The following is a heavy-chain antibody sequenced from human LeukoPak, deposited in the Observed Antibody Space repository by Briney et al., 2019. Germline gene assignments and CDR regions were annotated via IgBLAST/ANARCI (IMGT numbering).Heavy chain of an antibody. Sequence: SSETLSLTCTVSGGSISSYYWSWIRQPPGEGLELIGYIYDSGNTNYNPSVRSRVTISGDTSKNQFSLKLSSVTAADTAVYYCARLRSGYDAFDYWGQGTLVTVSS. J-gene: IGHJ4*02. D-gene: IGHD5-12*01. V-gene: IGHV4-59*01. CDR2: IYDSGNT. CDR3: ARLRSGYDAFDY. CDR1: GGSISSYY.